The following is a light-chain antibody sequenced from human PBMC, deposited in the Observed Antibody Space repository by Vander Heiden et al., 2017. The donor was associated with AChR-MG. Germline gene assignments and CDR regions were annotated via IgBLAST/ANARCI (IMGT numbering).Light chain of an antibody. CDR2: DVH. V-gene: IGLV2-14*03. CDR1: RSAAAPYNY. J-gene: IGLJ2*01. Sequence: QSALTQPASVSGSPGQSITISCSGLRSAAAPYNYVSWYHNPPGKGHTLTLYDVHQRPSAFSVRFSGSRSGNSASLTISGLLPEDEDHYYCSSFVTRLVFGGGTKLTVL. CDR3: SSFVTRLV.